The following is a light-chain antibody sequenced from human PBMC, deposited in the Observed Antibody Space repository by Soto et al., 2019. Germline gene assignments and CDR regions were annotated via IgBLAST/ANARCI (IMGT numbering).Light chain of an antibody. Sequence: EIKMAQSPDTLSVSPGERATLSCRASQSISSKLAWYQQRPGQAPRLLIYGASTRATGVPVRFSGSGSGTDFTLTIARLEPEDFAVYYCQQYGDSPRTFGQGTRLEIK. CDR2: GAS. J-gene: IGKJ5*01. V-gene: IGKV3-15*01. CDR1: QSISSK. CDR3: QQYGDSPRT.